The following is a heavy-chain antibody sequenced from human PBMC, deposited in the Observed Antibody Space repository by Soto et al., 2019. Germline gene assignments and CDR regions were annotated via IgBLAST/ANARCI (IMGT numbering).Heavy chain of an antibody. CDR2: ISSSSTYI. D-gene: IGHD6-19*01. V-gene: IGHV3-21*01. CDR3: ARVRHNGGWYREIFDY. J-gene: IGHJ4*02. CDR1: GFTFSDYS. Sequence: EVQLVESGGGLVKPGGSLRLSCAASGFTFSDYSMNWVRQAPGKGLEWVSSISSSSTYIYYADSVKGRFTISRDNAKNSLYLQMSSLRAEDTAVYYCARVRHNGGWYREIFDYWGQGTLVTVSS.